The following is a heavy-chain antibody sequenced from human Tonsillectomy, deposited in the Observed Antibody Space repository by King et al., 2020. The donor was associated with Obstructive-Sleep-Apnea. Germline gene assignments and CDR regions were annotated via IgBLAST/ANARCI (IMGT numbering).Heavy chain of an antibody. J-gene: IGHJ4*02. CDR1: GFTFDDYA. CDR2: ISWNSGSI. D-gene: IGHD6-19*01. CDR3: AKDMNSGWYFDYFDY. Sequence: EVQLVESGGGVVQPGRSLRLSCAASGFTFDDYAMHWVRQAPGKGLEWVSGISWNSGSIGYADSVKGRFSISRDNAKNSLYLQMNRLRAEDTALYYCAKDMNSGWYFDYFDYWGQGTLVTVSS. V-gene: IGHV3-9*01.